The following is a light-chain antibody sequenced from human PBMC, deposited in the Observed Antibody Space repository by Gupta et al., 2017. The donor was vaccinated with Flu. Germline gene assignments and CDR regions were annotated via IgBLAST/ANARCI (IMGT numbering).Light chain of an antibody. Sequence: QSALTQPPSASGSPGQSVTISCTGTSDDIGAYDYVSWYLQHPGKAPRLIIYEVTKRPSGVPDRFSGFKSDNTASLTVSGLQAEDEADYYCSSYTDSGTVVFGGGTKLTVL. CDR1: SDDIGAYDY. CDR2: EVT. V-gene: IGLV2-8*01. J-gene: IGLJ2*01. CDR3: SSYTDSGTVV.